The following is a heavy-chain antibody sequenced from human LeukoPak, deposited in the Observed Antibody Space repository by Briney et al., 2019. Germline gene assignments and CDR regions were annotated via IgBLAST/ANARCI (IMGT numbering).Heavy chain of an antibody. CDR1: GGSFSGYY. Sequence: PSETLSLTCAVYGGSFSGYYWSWIRQPPGKGLEWIGEINHSGSTNYNPSLKSRVTISVDTSKNQFSLKLSSVTAADTAVLYCARSIRYFDWLSSYFDYWGQGTLVTVSS. CDR3: ARSIRYFDWLSSYFDY. V-gene: IGHV4-34*01. D-gene: IGHD3-9*01. J-gene: IGHJ4*02. CDR2: INHSGST.